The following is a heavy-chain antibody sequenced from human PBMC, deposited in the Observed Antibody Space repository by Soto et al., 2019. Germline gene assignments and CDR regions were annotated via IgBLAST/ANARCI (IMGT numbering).Heavy chain of an antibody. V-gene: IGHV4-61*01. CDR3: ARAHSGYDPLGMDD. CDR2: ISDTGGG. D-gene: IGHD5-12*01. Sequence: QVQLQESGPGLVKPSATLAVTCTVSGGSVSSGSYYWSWIRQPPGKGLEWVGCISDTGGGDYNPSLKSRVTLPVHTSKSQFPLRLNSVTAADTAVYYCARAHSGYDPLGMDDWGQGTTVTVSS. J-gene: IGHJ6*02. CDR1: GGSVSSGSYY.